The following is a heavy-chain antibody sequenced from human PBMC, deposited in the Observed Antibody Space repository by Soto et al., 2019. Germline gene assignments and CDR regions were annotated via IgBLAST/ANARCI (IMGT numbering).Heavy chain of an antibody. J-gene: IGHJ4*02. D-gene: IGHD3-3*01. V-gene: IGHV3-74*01. CDR1: GFTFSNYW. CDR2: INSDGSST. CDR3: ARAAEKAYYDFWSGYYPPDY. Sequence: GGSLRLSCAASGFTFSNYWMHWVRQAPGKGLVWVSRINSDGSSTTYAESVKGRFTISRDNAKNTLYLQMNSLRAEDTAVYYCARAAEKAYYDFWSGYYPPDYWGQGTLVTVSS.